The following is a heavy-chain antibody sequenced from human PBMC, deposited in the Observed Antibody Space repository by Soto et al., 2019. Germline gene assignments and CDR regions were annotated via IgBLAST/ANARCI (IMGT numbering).Heavy chain of an antibody. Sequence: GGSLRLSCAASGFTFTRYSMNWVRQAPGKGLEWVSSISSTTHYIYYADSMRGRFTISRDNAKNAVYLEMNSLRAEDTAVYYCARETEDLTSNFDYWGQGTLVTVSS. J-gene: IGHJ4*02. CDR1: GFTFTRYS. CDR3: ARETEDLTSNFDY. V-gene: IGHV3-21*06. CDR2: ISSTTHYI.